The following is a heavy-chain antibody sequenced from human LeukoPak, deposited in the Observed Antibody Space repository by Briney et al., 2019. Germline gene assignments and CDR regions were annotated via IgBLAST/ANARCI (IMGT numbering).Heavy chain of an antibody. CDR1: GFTFSSYA. V-gene: IGHV3-23*01. CDR2: ISGSGCST. J-gene: IGHJ4*02. Sequence: SGGSLRLSCAASGFTFSSYAMSWVRQAPGKGLEGVSAISGSGCSTYYADSVKGRFTISRDNSKNTLYLQMNSLRAEDTAVYYCAKDLKEGYYDSSGYYDNWGQGTLVTVSS. D-gene: IGHD3-22*01. CDR3: AKDLKEGYYDSSGYYDN.